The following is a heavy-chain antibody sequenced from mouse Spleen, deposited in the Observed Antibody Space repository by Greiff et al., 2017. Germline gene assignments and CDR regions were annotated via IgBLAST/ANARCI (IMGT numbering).Heavy chain of an antibody. D-gene: IGHD2-3*01. J-gene: IGHJ1*01. Sequence: QVQLQQPGAELVKPGASVKLSCKASGYTFTSYWMHWVKQRPGQGLEWIGMIHPNSGSTNYNEKFKSKATLTVDKSSSTAYMQLSSLTSEDSAVYYCARYYDGYYVLYYWYFDVWGAGTTVTVSS. V-gene: IGHV1-64*01. CDR1: GYTFTSYW. CDR3: ARYYDGYYVLYYWYFDV. CDR2: IHPNSGST.